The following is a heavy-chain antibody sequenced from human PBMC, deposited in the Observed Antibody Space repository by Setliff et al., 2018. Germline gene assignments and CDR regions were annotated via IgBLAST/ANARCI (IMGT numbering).Heavy chain of an antibody. V-gene: IGHV4-61*08. CDR3: AKVITVFGVVIMENWFDP. CDR2: IYYSGST. J-gene: IGHJ5*02. D-gene: IGHD3-3*01. Sequence: PSETLSLTCTVSGGSISSGDYYWSWIRQPPGKGLEWIGYIYYSGSTYYNPSLKSRVTISVDTSRNQISLTLSSVTAADTAVYYCAKVITVFGVVIMENWFDPWGQGTLVTVSS. CDR1: GGSISSGDYY.